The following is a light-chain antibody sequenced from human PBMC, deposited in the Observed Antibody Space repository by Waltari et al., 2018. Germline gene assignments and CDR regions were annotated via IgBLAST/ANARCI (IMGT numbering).Light chain of an antibody. Sequence: QSALTQPRSVSGSPGQSVTISCAGTGSYVCHFNSFSWYQQHPGKAPKLVIFDVTKRPSGVPDRFSGSKSGTSASLTVSGLQAEDEADYYCCSYAGIWVFGGGTKLTVL. CDR3: CSYAGIWV. V-gene: IGLV2-11*01. CDR1: GSYVCHFNS. J-gene: IGLJ3*02. CDR2: DVT.